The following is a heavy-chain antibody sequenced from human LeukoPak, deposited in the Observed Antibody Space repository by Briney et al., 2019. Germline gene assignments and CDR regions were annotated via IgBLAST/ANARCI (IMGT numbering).Heavy chain of an antibody. V-gene: IGHV3-53*01. CDR1: GFTFSSYW. CDR2: IYSGGST. J-gene: IGHJ3*02. CDR3: ARVEVVPAAIPDGFDI. D-gene: IGHD2-2*01. Sequence: GGSLRLSCAASGFTFSSYWMSWVRQAPGKGLEWVSVIYSGGSTYYADSVKGRFTISRDNSKNTLYLQMNSLTAEDTAVYYCARVEVVPAAIPDGFDIWGQGTMVTVSS.